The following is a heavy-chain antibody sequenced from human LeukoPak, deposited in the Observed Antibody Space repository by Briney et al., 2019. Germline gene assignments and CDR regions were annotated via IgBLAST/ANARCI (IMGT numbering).Heavy chain of an antibody. CDR1: GGSLSNYY. CDR3: ARLGGYCSNGVCYTGYFDD. D-gene: IGHD2-8*01. CDR2: INYSGTT. J-gene: IGHJ4*02. V-gene: IGHV4-59*08. Sequence: SETLSLTCTVSGGSLSNYYWSWIRQPPGKGLEYIGYINYSGTTNYNPSLKSRLTMSIDTSKNQFSLELSSVTAADTAVYYCARLGGYCSNGVCYTGYFDDWGQGALVTVSS.